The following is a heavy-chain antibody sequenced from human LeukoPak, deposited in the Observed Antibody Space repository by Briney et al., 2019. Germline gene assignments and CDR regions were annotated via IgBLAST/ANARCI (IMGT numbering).Heavy chain of an antibody. CDR3: ARVAMSGIGSDDF. V-gene: IGHV1-2*02. D-gene: IGHD1-26*01. J-gene: IGHJ4*02. CDR1: GFPFTSYA. Sequence: ASVKVSCKASGFPFTSYAIHWVRQAPGQRLEWMGWVNPYSGDTNYAQKFQGRVTMTRDTSISTAYMELSSLKSDDTAVYYCARVAMSGIGSDDFWGQGTLVTASS. CDR2: VNPYSGDT.